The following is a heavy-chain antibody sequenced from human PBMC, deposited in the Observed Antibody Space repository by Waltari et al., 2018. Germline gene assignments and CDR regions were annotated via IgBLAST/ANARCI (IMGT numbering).Heavy chain of an antibody. D-gene: IGHD2-2*02. Sequence: QVQLVQSGAEVKKPGASVKVACKASGSTFTRYDINWVRQATGQGLEWMGWMNPNSGNTGYAQNFQGRVTITRNTSISTAYMELSSLRSEDTAVYYCARTVVVPAAIKGSWYFDLWGRGTLVTVSS. V-gene: IGHV1-8*03. CDR1: GSTFTRYD. CDR3: ARTVVVPAAIKGSWYFDL. CDR2: MNPNSGNT. J-gene: IGHJ2*01.